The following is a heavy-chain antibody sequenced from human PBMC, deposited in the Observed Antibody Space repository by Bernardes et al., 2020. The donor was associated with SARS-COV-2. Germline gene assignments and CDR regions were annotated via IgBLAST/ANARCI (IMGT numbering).Heavy chain of an antibody. D-gene: IGHD6-6*01. V-gene: IGHV3-53*01. Sequence: GGSLRLSCAASGFTVSSNYMSWVRQAPGKGLEWVSVIYSGGSTYYADSVKGRFTISRDNSKNTLYLQMNSLRAEDTAVYYCARGTSSSSGGGLRYYGMDVWGQGTTVTVSS. J-gene: IGHJ6*02. CDR2: IYSGGST. CDR3: ARGTSSSSGGGLRYYGMDV. CDR1: GFTVSSNY.